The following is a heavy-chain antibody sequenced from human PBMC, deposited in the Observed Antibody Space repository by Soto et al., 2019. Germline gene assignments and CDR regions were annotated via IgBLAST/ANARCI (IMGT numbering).Heavy chain of an antibody. V-gene: IGHV5-10-1*01. J-gene: IGHJ6*02. CDR3: AAGYCSSTSCYTGWYYDYGMDV. Sequence: PGESLKISCKGSGYSFTSYWISWVRQMPGKGLEWMGRIDPSDSYTNYSPSFQGHVTISADKSISTAYLQWSSLKASDTAMYYCAAGYCSSTSCYTGWYYDYGMDVWGPGTTVTVSS. CDR1: GYSFTSYW. CDR2: IDPSDSYT. D-gene: IGHD2-2*02.